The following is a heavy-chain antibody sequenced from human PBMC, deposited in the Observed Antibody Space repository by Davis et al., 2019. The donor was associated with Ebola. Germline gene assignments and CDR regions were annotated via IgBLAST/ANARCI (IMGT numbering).Heavy chain of an antibody. CDR3: SREVRGGFSPMDR. CDR1: GFTFINYW. CDR2: ANSDGSTT. Sequence: GESLKISCAASGFTFINYWMHWVRQAPGKGLEWVSRANSDGSTTGYGDSVKGRFTISRDNARNTLYLQMNSLRAEDTAVYYCSREVRGGFSPMDRWGTGTTVTVSS. J-gene: IGHJ6*04. D-gene: IGHD5-18*01. V-gene: IGHV3-74*01.